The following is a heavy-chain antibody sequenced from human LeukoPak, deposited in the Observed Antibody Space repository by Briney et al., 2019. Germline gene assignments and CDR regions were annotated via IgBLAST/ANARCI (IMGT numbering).Heavy chain of an antibody. J-gene: IGHJ4*02. CDR3: ARHRSSWYSDFDF. D-gene: IGHD6-13*01. CDR2: VYYSGST. CDR1: VGSTSSSSDY. V-gene: IGHV4-39*01. Sequence: PSETLSLTCTVSVGSTSSSSDYRGWIRQPPGKGLEWIGSVYYSGSTHYNSSLPSGVTISVDTSKNQFSLNLTSVTAPDTAIYYCARHRSSWYSDFDFWGQGIQVTVSS.